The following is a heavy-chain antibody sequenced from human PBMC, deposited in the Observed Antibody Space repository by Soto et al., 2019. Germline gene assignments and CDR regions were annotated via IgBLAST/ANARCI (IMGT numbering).Heavy chain of an antibody. Sequence: EVQLVESGGGLVQPGGSLRLSCAASGFTFSSYCMHWVRQAPGKGLVWVSGINSDGSSTSYADSVKGRFTISRDNAKNTLYLQMNSLRAEDTAVYYCARFLSHYYYGSGSYWGQGSLVTVSS. J-gene: IGHJ4*02. CDR3: ARFLSHYYYGSGSY. V-gene: IGHV3-74*01. D-gene: IGHD3-10*01. CDR2: INSDGSST. CDR1: GFTFSSYC.